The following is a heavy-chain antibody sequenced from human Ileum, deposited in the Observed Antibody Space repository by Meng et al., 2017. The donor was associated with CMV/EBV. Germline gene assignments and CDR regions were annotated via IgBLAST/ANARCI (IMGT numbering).Heavy chain of an antibody. J-gene: IGHJ4*02. Sequence: LSCVASGFYFSTSARSWVRQAPGKGLEYVSVIYPGGSDTYYADSVKGRFIISRDNSKNTLYLQMTSLRVEDTAVYYCAPGGNYVEYWGQGTLVTVSS. CDR3: APGGNYVEY. V-gene: IGHV3-23*03. D-gene: IGHD3-10*01. CDR2: IYPGGSDT. CDR1: GFYFSTSA.